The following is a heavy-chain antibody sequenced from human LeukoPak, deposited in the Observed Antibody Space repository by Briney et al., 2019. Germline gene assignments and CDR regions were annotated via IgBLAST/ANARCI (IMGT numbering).Heavy chain of an antibody. CDR1: GGSISSSGYY. Sequence: SETLSLTCTVSGGSISSSGYYWGWIRQPPGKVLEWIGSIYYSGSTYYNPSLKSRVTISVDTSKNQFSLKLSSVTAADTAVYYCARSVWFGESYYFDYWGQGTLVTVSS. V-gene: IGHV4-39*07. D-gene: IGHD3-10*01. J-gene: IGHJ4*02. CDR2: IYYSGST. CDR3: ARSVWFGESYYFDY.